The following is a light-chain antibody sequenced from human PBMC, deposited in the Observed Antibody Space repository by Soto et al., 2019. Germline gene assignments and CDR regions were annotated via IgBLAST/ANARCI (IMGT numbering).Light chain of an antibody. V-gene: IGKV3-15*01. Sequence: EIVMTQSPATLSVSPGESVTLSCRASQSVASNLAWYQQRPGQAPSLLIYGASTRAPGIPARFSGSGSGTDFPLTISSLQSEDFAVYHCQHYNNWPITFGQGTRLEIK. J-gene: IGKJ5*01. CDR1: QSVASN. CDR2: GAS. CDR3: QHYNNWPIT.